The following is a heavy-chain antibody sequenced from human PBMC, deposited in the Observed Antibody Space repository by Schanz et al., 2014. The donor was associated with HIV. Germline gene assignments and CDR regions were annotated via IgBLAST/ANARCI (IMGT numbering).Heavy chain of an antibody. V-gene: IGHV3-49*05. D-gene: IGHD3-10*01. CDR1: GFMFGDYA. CDR3: TRLIVRWFGEAHYTMDG. J-gene: IGHJ6*03. CDR2: IRSKAYGGTP. Sequence: VQLVESGGGLIKPGRSQRLSCTSSGFMFGDYAMRFFLQAPGKGPEWVGFIRSKAYGGTPDYAASVKGRFTISRDDSKSIVYLQMNSLKTEDTAVYYCTRLIVRWFGEAHYTMDGGRRGTTVTV.